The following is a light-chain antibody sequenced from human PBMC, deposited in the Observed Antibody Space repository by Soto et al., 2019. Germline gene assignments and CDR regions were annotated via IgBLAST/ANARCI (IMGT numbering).Light chain of an antibody. V-gene: IGKV3-15*01. CDR2: GAS. Sequence: EIVMTQSPATLSVSPGERATLSCRASQSVSSNLAWYQQKPGQAPRLLIYGASTRATGIPARFSGSVSGTEFTPTISLLQSEVLAVYYCQHYSNSPHTFGGGTKVDTK. CDR1: QSVSSN. J-gene: IGKJ4*01. CDR3: QHYSNSPHT.